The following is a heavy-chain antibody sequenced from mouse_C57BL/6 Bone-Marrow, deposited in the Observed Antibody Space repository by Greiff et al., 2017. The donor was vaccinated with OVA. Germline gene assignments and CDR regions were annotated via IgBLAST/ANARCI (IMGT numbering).Heavy chain of an antibody. V-gene: IGHV1-18*01. CDR1: GYTFTDYN. J-gene: IGHJ4*01. CDR3: ARRGTTVVADGYARDY. D-gene: IGHD1-1*01. CDR2: INPNNGGT. Sequence: VHVKQSGPELVKPGASVKIPCKASGYTFTDYNMDWVKQSHGKSLEWIGDINPNNGGTIYNQKFKGKATLTVDKSSSTAYMELLSLTSEDTAVYYCARRGTTVVADGYARDYWGQGTSVTVSS.